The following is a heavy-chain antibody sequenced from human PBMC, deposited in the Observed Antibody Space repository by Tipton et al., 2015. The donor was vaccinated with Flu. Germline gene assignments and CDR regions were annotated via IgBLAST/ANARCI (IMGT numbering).Heavy chain of an antibody. D-gene: IGHD5-12*01. Sequence: SLRLSCAASGFRFNTFWMNWVRQAPGKGLEWVAIIKQDASEKLYVDSVEGRFTISRDNAKNSLSLQMDSLRGDDTAVYYCAKGYNAKYYYYGMDVWGQGTTVTVSS. V-gene: IGHV3-7*01. CDR3: AKGYNAKYYYYGMDV. CDR2: IKQDASEK. CDR1: GFRFNTFW. J-gene: IGHJ6*02.